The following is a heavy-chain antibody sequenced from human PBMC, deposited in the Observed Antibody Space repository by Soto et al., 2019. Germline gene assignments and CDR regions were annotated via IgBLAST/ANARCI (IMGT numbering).Heavy chain of an antibody. V-gene: IGHV3-73*02. CDR2: IRSKANSYAT. CDR1: GFTFSGSA. Sequence: EVQLEESGGGLVQPGGSLKLSCAASGFTFSGSAMHWVRQASGKGLEWVGRIRSKANSYATAYAASVKGRFTISRDDSKNTAYLQMNSLKTEDTAVYYCTRHEAATVGSYYYYYGMDVWGQGTTVTVSS. J-gene: IGHJ6*02. CDR3: TRHEAATVGSYYYYYGMDV. D-gene: IGHD4-17*01.